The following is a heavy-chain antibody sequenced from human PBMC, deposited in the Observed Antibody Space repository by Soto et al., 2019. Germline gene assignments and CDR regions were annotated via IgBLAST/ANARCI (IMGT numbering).Heavy chain of an antibody. V-gene: IGHV1-3*01. Sequence: ASVKVSCKASGYTFTSYAMHWVRQAPGQRLEWMGWINAGNGNTKYSQKFQGRVTITRDTSASTAYMELSSLRSEDTAVYYCAIDLGSMVRGTVTLFDSCGQGALLTVSS. J-gene: IGHJ4*02. CDR3: AIDLGSMVRGTVTLFDS. CDR1: GYTFTSYA. CDR2: INAGNGNT. D-gene: IGHD3-10*01.